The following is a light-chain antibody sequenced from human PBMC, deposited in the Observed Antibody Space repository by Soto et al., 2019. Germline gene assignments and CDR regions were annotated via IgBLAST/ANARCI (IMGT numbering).Light chain of an antibody. V-gene: IGKV1-33*01. CDR1: QDISDY. CDR2: DAS. J-gene: IGKJ3*01. CDR3: QQYQSLPFT. Sequence: DIQMTQSPSSLSASVGDRVTITCQASQDISDYLNWYHQKPGKAPKFLIYDASYLETGVPSRFSGSGSGTDFTFTISSLQPEDIGTYYCQQYQSLPFTFGPGPTVDI.